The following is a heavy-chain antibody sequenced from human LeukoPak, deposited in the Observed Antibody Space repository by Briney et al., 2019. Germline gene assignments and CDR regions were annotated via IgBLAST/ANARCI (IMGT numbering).Heavy chain of an antibody. CDR1: GFTFNDYY. J-gene: IGHJ4*02. CDR2: MSSSGSTI. D-gene: IGHD5-18*01. CDR3: ARDTAMGSDY. V-gene: IGHV3-11*01. Sequence: PGGSLRLSCAASGFTFNDYYMSWIRQAPGKGLEWVSYMSSSGSTIYYADSVKGRFTISRDNAKNSLYLQMNSLRAEDAAVYYCARDTAMGSDYWGQGTLVTVSS.